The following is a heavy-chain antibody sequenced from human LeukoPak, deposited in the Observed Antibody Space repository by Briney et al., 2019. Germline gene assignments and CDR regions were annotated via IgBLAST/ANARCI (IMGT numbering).Heavy chain of an antibody. Sequence: SGTLSLTCAVSGGSISSSNWWSWVRQPPGKGLEWIGEIYHSGSTNYNPSLKSRVTISVDKSKNQFSLKLSSVTAADTAVYYCARMVQDTAMVKGYYYYMDVWGKGTTVTVSS. CDR3: ARMVQDTAMVKGYYYYMDV. J-gene: IGHJ6*03. D-gene: IGHD5-18*01. CDR2: IYHSGST. CDR1: GGSISSSNW. V-gene: IGHV4-4*02.